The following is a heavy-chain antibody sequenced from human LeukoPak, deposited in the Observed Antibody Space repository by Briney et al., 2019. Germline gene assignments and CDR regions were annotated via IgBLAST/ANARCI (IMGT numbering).Heavy chain of an antibody. CDR1: GFTFSSYA. Sequence: GGSLRLSCAASGFTFSSYAMSWVRQAPGKGLEWVSAISGSGGSTYYADSVKGRFTISRDNSKNTLYLQMNSLRAEDTAVYYCAKDRVTYYDFWSGYYTGWYFDYWGQGTLVTVSS. CDR3: AKDRVTYYDFWSGYYTGWYFDY. V-gene: IGHV3-23*01. D-gene: IGHD3-3*01. J-gene: IGHJ4*02. CDR2: ISGSGGST.